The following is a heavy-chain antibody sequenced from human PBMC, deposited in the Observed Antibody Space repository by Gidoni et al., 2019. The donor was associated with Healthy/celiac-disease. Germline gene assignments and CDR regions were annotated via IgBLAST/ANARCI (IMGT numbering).Heavy chain of an antibody. CDR3: ARDERWELLHNYYYYGMDV. CDR1: GGSISSSSYY. D-gene: IGHD1-26*01. V-gene: IGHV4-39*07. Sequence: QLQLQESGPGLVKPSETLSLTCTVSGGSISSSSYYWGWIRQPPGKGLERIGSIYYSGSTSYNPSLKSRVTISVDTSKNQFSLKLSSVTAADTAVYYCARDERWELLHNYYYYGMDVWGQGTTVTVSS. CDR2: IYYSGST. J-gene: IGHJ6*02.